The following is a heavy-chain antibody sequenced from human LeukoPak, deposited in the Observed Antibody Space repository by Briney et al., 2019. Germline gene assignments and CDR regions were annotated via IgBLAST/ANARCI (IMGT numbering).Heavy chain of an antibody. CDR3: ARDRSLSVAGTFDF. V-gene: IGHV3-48*02. CDR2: SNAAGSPV. J-gene: IGHJ4*02. D-gene: IGHD6-19*01. CDR1: GFPFSNYR. Sequence: GGSLRLTCTGSGFPFSNYRMNWVRQAPGKGLEGISYSNAAGSPVSYAESVQGRFTISRDNAKNSLYLEMNSLRDDDTAVYYCARDRSLSVAGTFDFWGQGSLVTVSS.